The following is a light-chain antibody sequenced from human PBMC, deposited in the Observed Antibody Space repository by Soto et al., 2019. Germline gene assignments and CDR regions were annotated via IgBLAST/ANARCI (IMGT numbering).Light chain of an antibody. CDR3: QQRYSWPWT. V-gene: IGKV3-11*01. J-gene: IGKJ1*01. CDR1: QRVSSF. Sequence: EIVLTQSPATVSLSPGELAIPSCRASQRVSSFLAWYQQKPGQAPRLLIYESSNRATGVPARFSGSGSGTDFSLTISSLEPEDFAIYFCQQRYSWPWTFGQGTKVDIK. CDR2: ESS.